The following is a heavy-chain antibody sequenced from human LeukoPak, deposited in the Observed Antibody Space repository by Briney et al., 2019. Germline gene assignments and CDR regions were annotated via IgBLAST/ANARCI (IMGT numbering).Heavy chain of an antibody. Sequence: GGSLRLSCAASGFTFSSYGMHWVRQAPGKGLEWVAVISYDGSNKYYADSVKGRFTISRDKAKSSLYLQMDSLRDDDTAIYYCATTDHSGSIRVFEYWGQGVLVTVSS. CDR2: ISYDGSNK. CDR3: ATTDHSGSIRVFEY. V-gene: IGHV3-30*03. CDR1: GFTFSSYG. D-gene: IGHD3-22*01. J-gene: IGHJ4*02.